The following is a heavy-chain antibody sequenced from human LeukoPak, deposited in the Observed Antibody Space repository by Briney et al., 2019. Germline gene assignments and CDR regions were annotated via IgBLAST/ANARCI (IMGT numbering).Heavy chain of an antibody. D-gene: IGHD5-18*01. Sequence: GGSLRLSCAASGFTFDDYGMSWVRQAPGKGLEWVSGSNWNGGGTGYIDSVKGRFTISRDNAKNSLYLQMNSLRAEDTAFYYCVRGDEKGYSFGFRNWGQGTLVTVSS. CDR3: VRGDEKGYSFGFRN. CDR1: GFTFDDYG. J-gene: IGHJ4*02. CDR2: SNWNGGGT. V-gene: IGHV3-20*04.